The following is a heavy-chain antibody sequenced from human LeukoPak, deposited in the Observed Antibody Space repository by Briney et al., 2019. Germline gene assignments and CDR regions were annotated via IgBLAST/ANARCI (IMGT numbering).Heavy chain of an antibody. CDR1: GFTFSSYW. D-gene: IGHD3-22*01. CDR3: ARDGRAGSGYYRKDDY. Sequence: GGSLRLSCAASGFTFSSYWMTWVRQAPGRGLEWVANIKRDGSEKYYVDSVKGRFTISRDNAKNSLYLQMSSLRAEDTAVYYCARDGRAGSGYYRKDDYWGQGTLVTVSS. J-gene: IGHJ4*02. CDR2: IKRDGSEK. V-gene: IGHV3-7*01.